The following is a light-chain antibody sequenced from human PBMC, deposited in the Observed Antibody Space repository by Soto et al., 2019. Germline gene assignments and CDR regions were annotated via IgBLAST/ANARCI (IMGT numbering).Light chain of an antibody. Sequence: DIQMTQSPSSLSASVGDRVTITCRASQSISSYLNWYKQKPGKAPKLLIYAASSLQSGVPSRFSGSGSGTDFTLTISSLQPEDFATYYCQQSYSTPGTFGGGTKVEIK. CDR2: AAS. CDR1: QSISSY. V-gene: IGKV1-39*01. J-gene: IGKJ4*01. CDR3: QQSYSTPGT.